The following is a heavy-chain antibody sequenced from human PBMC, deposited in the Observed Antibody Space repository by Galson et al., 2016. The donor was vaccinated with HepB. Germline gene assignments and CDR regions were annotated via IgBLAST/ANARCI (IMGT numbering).Heavy chain of an antibody. CDR3: ARSSGWYSGHFDY. Sequence: SLRLSCAASGFPFISYEINWVRQAPGKGLEWVSHISSGGNTIYYAESVKGRFTISRDNAKNSVYLQINSLTAEDTAVYYCARSSGWYSGHFDYWGQGTLVTVSS. D-gene: IGHD6-19*01. V-gene: IGHV3-48*03. J-gene: IGHJ4*02. CDR1: GFPFISYE. CDR2: ISSGGNTI.